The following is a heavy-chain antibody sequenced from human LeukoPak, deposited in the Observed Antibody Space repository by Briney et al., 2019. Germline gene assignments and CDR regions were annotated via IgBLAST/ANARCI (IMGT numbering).Heavy chain of an antibody. D-gene: IGHD6-6*01. J-gene: IGHJ4*02. V-gene: IGHV3-48*04. CDR2: ISSSGNTI. CDR1: GFTLSTYS. Sequence: GGSLRLSCAASGFTLSTYSMNWVRQAPGKGLEWVSYISSSGNTIYYADSVKGRFTISRDNVKNSLFLQMNSLRAEDTAVYYCARRRDFDYWGQGTLVAVSS. CDR3: ARRRDFDY.